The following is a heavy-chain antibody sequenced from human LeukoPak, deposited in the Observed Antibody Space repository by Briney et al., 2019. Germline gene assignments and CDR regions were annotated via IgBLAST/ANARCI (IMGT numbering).Heavy chain of an antibody. CDR1: GASISSSY. CDR2: INHSGST. J-gene: IGHJ4*02. Sequence: PSETLSLTCTVSGASISSSYWSWIRQPPRKGLEWIGEINHSGSTNYNPSLKSRVTISVDTSKNQFSLKLSSVTAADTAVYYCARGGKGIRLGFDYWGQGTLVTVSS. CDR3: ARGGKGIRLGFDY. V-gene: IGHV4-34*01. D-gene: IGHD6-25*01.